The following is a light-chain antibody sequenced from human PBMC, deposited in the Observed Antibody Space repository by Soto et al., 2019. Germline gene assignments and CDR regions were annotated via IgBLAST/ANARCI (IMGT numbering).Light chain of an antibody. V-gene: IGLV1-44*01. Sequence: QSALTQPPSASGTPGQRVTISCSGGSSNIGRNTVAWYQQLPGTAPKLLIYSNNQRPSGVPDRFSGSRSGTSASLAISGLQSEDEADYFCATWDSSLNGWVFGGGTKVTVL. J-gene: IGLJ3*02. CDR3: ATWDSSLNGWV. CDR1: SSNIGRNT. CDR2: SNN.